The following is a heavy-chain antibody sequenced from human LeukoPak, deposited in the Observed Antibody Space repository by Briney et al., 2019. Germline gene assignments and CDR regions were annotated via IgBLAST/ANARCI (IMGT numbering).Heavy chain of an antibody. J-gene: IGHJ4*01. D-gene: IGHD6-19*01. Sequence: GGSLRLSCVASGFTFSTYWMSWVRQAPGKGLEWVASLKQDGSGKNYVDSVKGRFTISRDNAKNSLYLHINSLRAEDTAVYYCARYGYNSALDYWGQGTLVTVSS. CDR1: GFTFSTYW. CDR3: ARYGYNSALDY. CDR2: LKQDGSGK. V-gene: IGHV3-7*04.